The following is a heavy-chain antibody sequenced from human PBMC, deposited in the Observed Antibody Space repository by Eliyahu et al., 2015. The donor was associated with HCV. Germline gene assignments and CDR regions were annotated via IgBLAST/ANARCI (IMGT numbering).Heavy chain of an antibody. J-gene: IGHJ4*02. Sequence: QVQLVESGGGVVQPGXSLRLXCAASGFTFSSYGMHWXRQAPGKGLEWVAVIWYDGSNKYYADSVKGRFTISRDNSKNTLYLQMNSLRAEDTAVYYCAREAPPPGIAVAGWGLDYWGQGTLVTVSS. CDR2: IWYDGSNK. CDR1: GFTFSSYG. CDR3: AREAPPPGIAVAGWGLDY. D-gene: IGHD6-19*01. V-gene: IGHV3-33*01.